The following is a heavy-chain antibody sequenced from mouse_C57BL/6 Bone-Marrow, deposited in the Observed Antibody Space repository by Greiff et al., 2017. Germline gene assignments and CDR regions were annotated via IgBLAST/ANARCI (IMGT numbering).Heavy chain of an antibody. D-gene: IGHD2-3*01. V-gene: IGHV5-9-1*02. Sequence: EVKLVESGEGLVKPGGSLKLSCAASGFTFSSYAMSWVRQTPEKRLEWVAYISSGGDYIYYADTVKGRFTIARDNARNTLYLQMSSLKSEDTAMYYCTREYDGDYETDAFAYWGQGTLVTVSA. CDR2: ISSGGDYI. J-gene: IGHJ3*01. CDR1: GFTFSSYA. CDR3: TREYDGDYETDAFAY.